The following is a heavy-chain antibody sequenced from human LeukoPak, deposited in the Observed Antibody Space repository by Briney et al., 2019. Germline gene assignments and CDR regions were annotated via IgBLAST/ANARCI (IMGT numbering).Heavy chain of an antibody. V-gene: IGHV1-24*01. D-gene: IGHD3-10*01. CDR2: FDPEDGET. CDR1: GYTLTELS. J-gene: IGHJ4*02. CDR3: AAMVRGVIPFRFDY. Sequence: RASVKVSCKVSGYTLTELSMHWVRQAPGKGLEWMGGFDPEDGETIYAQKFQGRVTMTEDTSTDTAYMELSSLRSEDTAVYYCAAMVRGVIPFRFDYWGQGTLVTVSS.